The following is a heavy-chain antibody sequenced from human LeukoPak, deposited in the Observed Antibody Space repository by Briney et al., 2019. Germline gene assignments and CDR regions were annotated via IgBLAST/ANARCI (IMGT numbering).Heavy chain of an antibody. V-gene: IGHV1-69*06. Sequence: GASVKVSCKASGGTFSSYAISWVRQAPGQGLEWMGGIIPIFGTANYAQKFQGRVTITADKSASTAYMELSRLRSDDTAVYYCARDCPARGGDCYDYWGQGTLVTVSS. D-gene: IGHD2-21*01. CDR3: ARDCPARGGDCYDY. J-gene: IGHJ4*02. CDR1: GGTFSSYA. CDR2: IIPIFGTA.